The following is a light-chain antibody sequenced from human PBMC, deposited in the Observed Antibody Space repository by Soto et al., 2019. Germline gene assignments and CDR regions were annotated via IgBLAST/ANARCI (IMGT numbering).Light chain of an antibody. Sequence: EIVLTQSAGTLSLSPGERATLSCRASQTVSGSYLAWFQQKPGQAPRLLIYDACTRAAGVPDRFSGSGSGTDFSLTINRLEPEDFAVYYCQHYGSSPWTFGQGTKVEIK. CDR3: QHYGSSPWT. CDR1: QTVSGSY. J-gene: IGKJ1*01. CDR2: DAC. V-gene: IGKV3-20*01.